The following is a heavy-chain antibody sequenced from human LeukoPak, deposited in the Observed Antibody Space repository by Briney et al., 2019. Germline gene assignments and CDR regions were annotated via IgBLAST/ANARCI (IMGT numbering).Heavy chain of an antibody. D-gene: IGHD3-22*01. V-gene: IGHV2-5*02. J-gene: IGHJ3*02. Sequence: KESGPTLVQPTQTLTLTCTFSGFSLSTTGVGVGWVRQPPGKALEWLALIYWDDDKRYWPSLKSRLTITKDTSKNQVLLTVTNMDPADTGTYYCAHDRSRWVNDAFDIWGQGTLVTVSS. CDR3: AHDRSRWVNDAFDI. CDR1: GFSLSTTGVG. CDR2: IYWDDDK.